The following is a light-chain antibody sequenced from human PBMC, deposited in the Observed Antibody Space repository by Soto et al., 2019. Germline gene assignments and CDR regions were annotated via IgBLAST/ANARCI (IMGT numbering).Light chain of an antibody. J-gene: IGLJ1*01. V-gene: IGLV1-47*01. CDR2: RSD. Sequence: QSVLIQPPSASGTPGQRVTISCSGSSSNIGSHYLYWYQQLPGTAPKLLLYRSDQRPSGVPDRFSGSKAGTSASLAISGLRPEDEAEYFCAAWDESLSGYVFGSGTKLTVL. CDR3: AAWDESLSGYV. CDR1: SSNIGSHY.